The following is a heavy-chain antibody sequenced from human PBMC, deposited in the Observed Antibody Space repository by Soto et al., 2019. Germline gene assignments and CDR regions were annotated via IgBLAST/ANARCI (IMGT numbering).Heavy chain of an antibody. J-gene: IGHJ4*02. CDR3: ARAYSSSWYSSYFDY. D-gene: IGHD6-13*01. Sequence: QVQLVESGGGVVQPGRSLRLSCAASGFTFSSYGMHWVRQAPGKGLEWVAVIWYDGSNKYYADSVKGRFTISRDNSKNTLYLQMISLRAEDTAVYYCARAYSSSWYSSYFDYWGQGTLVTVSS. V-gene: IGHV3-33*01. CDR1: GFTFSSYG. CDR2: IWYDGSNK.